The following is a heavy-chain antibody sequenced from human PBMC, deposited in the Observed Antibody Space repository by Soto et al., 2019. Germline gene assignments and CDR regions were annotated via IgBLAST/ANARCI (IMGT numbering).Heavy chain of an antibody. D-gene: IGHD6-6*01. J-gene: IGHJ3*02. CDR1: GGSFSGYY. V-gene: IGHV4-34*01. CDR3: AARRRYSSSSVGAFDI. Sequence: SETLSLTCAVYGGSFSGYYWSWIRQPPGKGLEWIGEINHSGSTNYNPSLKSRVTISVDTSKNQFSLKLSSVTAADTAVYYCAARRRYSSSSVGAFDIWGQGTMVTVS. CDR2: INHSGST.